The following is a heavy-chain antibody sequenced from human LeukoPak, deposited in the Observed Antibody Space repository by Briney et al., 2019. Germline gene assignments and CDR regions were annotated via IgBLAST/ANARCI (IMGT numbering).Heavy chain of an antibody. CDR3: AKRPGIAAAGSLNWFDP. CDR1: GFTFSSYA. CDR2: ISGSGGST. J-gene: IGHJ5*02. D-gene: IGHD6-13*01. V-gene: IGHV3-23*01. Sequence: TGGSLRLSCAASGFTFSSYAMSWVRQAPGKGLEWVSAISGSGGSTYCADSVKGRFTISRDNSKNTLYLQMNSLRAEDTAVYYCAKRPGIAAAGSLNWFDPWGQGTLVTVSS.